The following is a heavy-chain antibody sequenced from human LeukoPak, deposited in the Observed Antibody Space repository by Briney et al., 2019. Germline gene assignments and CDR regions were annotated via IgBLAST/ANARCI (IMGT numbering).Heavy chain of an antibody. Sequence: SETLSLTCTISGGSISSYYWSWIRQPPGKGLEWIGYIYYTGSTNHNPSLKSRVTISVDTSKNQVSLKLNSVTAADTAVYYCARQYSGLNWFDPWGQGILVTVSS. J-gene: IGHJ5*02. CDR2: IYYTGST. CDR3: ARQYSGLNWFDP. D-gene: IGHD5-12*01. V-gene: IGHV4-59*08. CDR1: GGSISSYY.